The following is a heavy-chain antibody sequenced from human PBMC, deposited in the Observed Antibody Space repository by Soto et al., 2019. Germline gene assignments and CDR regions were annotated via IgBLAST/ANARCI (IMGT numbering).Heavy chain of an antibody. Sequence: ASVKVSCKASGGTFSSYAISWVRQAPGQGLEWMGGIIPIFGTANYAQKFQGRVTITADKSTSTAYMELSSLRSEDTAVYYCAKAIGSSWFGTFDGWGRGTLVTVSS. V-gene: IGHV1-69*06. CDR3: AKAIGSSWFGTFDG. D-gene: IGHD6-13*01. CDR2: IIPIFGTA. CDR1: GGTFSSYA. J-gene: IGHJ4*02.